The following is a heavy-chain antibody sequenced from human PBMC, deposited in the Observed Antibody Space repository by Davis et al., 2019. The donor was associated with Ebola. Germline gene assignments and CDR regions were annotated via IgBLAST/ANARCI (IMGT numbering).Heavy chain of an antibody. V-gene: IGHV3-21*01. CDR3: ASAKGIAGAGTMAFDI. CDR1: GFTFSSYS. J-gene: IGHJ3*02. D-gene: IGHD6-19*01. CDR2: ISSSSSYI. Sequence: PGGSLRLSCAASGFTFSSYSMNWVRQAPGKGLEWVSSISSSSSYIYYADSVKGRFTISRDNAKNSLYLQMNSLRAEDTAVYYCASAKGIAGAGTMAFDIWGQGTMVTVSS.